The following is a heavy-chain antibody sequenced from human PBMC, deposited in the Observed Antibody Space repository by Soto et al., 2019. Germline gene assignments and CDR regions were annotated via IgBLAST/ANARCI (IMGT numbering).Heavy chain of an antibody. D-gene: IGHD1-1*01. CDR2: IYYDGSQK. V-gene: IGHV3-30*04. J-gene: IGHJ5*02. CDR3: TRGGGNQLGDWYDN. Sequence: QVQLVESGGGVVQPGRSLRLSCAASGFTFSSYTMHWVRQAPGKGLEWVALIYYDGSQKYYADSVKGRFTISRDNSKKMMNLDMNSLRTEDTAVYYCTRGGGNQLGDWYDNWGQGTLVTVSS. CDR1: GFTFSSYT.